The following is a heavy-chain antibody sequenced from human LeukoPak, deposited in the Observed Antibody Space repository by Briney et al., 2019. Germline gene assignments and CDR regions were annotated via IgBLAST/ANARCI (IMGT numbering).Heavy chain of an antibody. D-gene: IGHD3-3*01. CDR1: GGSISSGGYS. J-gene: IGHJ5*02. V-gene: IGHV4-30-2*01. Sequence: PSQTLSLTCAVSGGSISSGGYSWSWIRQPPGKGLEWIGYTYHSGSTYYNPSLKSRVTISVDRSKNQFSLKLSSVTAADTAVYYCARGKPSLRFLEWTRGFDPWGQGTLVTVSS. CDR3: ARGKPSLRFLEWTRGFDP. CDR2: TYHSGST.